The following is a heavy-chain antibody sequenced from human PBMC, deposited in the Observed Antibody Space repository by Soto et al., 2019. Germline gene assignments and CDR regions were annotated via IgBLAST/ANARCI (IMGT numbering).Heavy chain of an antibody. CDR2: INSNSDGGTT. Sequence: EVQLVESGGGLVKPGGSLRLFCAGSGFNFKNAWMNWVRQAPGKGLEWVGRINSNSDGGTTDYAAPVKGRFNISRDDSGNMLFLQMNSLKTEDAAVYYCTTGDATVAWYGIYYWGQGTLVTVSS. CDR1: GFNFKNAW. V-gene: IGHV3-15*07. CDR3: TTGDATVAWYGIYY. J-gene: IGHJ4*02. D-gene: IGHD3-10*01.